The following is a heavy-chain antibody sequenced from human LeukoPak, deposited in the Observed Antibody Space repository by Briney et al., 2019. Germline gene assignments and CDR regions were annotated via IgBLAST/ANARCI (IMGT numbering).Heavy chain of an antibody. J-gene: IGHJ3*02. V-gene: IGHV3-48*02. CDR3: ARSVIAVAGYDAFDI. CDR2: ISSRSFTI. CDR1: GFTFSSYE. D-gene: IGHD6-19*01. Sequence: GGSLRLSCAASGFTFSSYEMNWVRQAPGKGLDWVSYISSRSFTIYYADSVKGRFTISRDNAKNSLYLEMNSLRDEDTAVYYCARSVIAVAGYDAFDIWGQGTVVTVSS.